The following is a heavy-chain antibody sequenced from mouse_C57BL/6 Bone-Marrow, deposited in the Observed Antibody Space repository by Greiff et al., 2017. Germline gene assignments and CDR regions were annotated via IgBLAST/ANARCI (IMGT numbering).Heavy chain of an antibody. CDR1: GYTFTSYW. CDR3: ARSDYVDY. Sequence: QVQMQQPGAELVMPGASVKLSCKASGYTFTSYWMHWVKQRPGQGLEWIGEIDPSDSYTNYNQKFKGKSTLTVDKSSSTAYMQLSSLTSEDSAVYYCARSDYVDYWGQGTTRTVSS. CDR2: IDPSDSYT. V-gene: IGHV1-69*01. J-gene: IGHJ2*01.